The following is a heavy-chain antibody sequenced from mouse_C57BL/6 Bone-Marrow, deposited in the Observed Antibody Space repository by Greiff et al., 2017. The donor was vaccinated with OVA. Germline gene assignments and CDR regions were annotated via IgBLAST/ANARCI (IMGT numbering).Heavy chain of an antibody. CDR2: ISYDGSN. J-gene: IGHJ4*01. CDR3: ARPYFYYAMDY. Sequence: EVKLMESGPGLVKPSQSLSLTCSVTGYSITSGYYWNWIRQFPGNKLEWMGYISYDGSNNYNPSLKNRISITRDTSKNQFFLKLNSVTTEDTATYYCARPYFYYAMDYWGQGTSVTVSS. CDR1: GYSITSGYY. V-gene: IGHV3-6*01. D-gene: IGHD6-5*01.